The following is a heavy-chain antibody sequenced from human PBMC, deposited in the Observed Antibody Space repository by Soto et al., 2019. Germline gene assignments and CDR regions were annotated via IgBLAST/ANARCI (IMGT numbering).Heavy chain of an antibody. D-gene: IGHD1-1*01. Sequence: ASVKVSCKASGYTFNDYYLHWVRQAPGQGLEWMGWISPSSGGTTYAPKFQDRVTMTTDTSNSTAYMDLHRLLSHDTAVYFWGRGPSKPLRYLLALWGEGRLVTFTS. V-gene: IGHV1-2*02. CDR1: GYTFNDYY. CDR3: GRGPSKPLRYLLAL. J-gene: IGHJ1*01. CDR2: ISPSSGGT.